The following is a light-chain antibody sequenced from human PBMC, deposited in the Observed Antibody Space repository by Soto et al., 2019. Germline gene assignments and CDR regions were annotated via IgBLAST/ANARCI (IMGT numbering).Light chain of an antibody. V-gene: IGKV1-39*01. CDR3: QQTYYTPLS. CDR2: AAS. Sequence: DIQMTQSPSSLSASVGDRVTITCRASQSINTYLNWYQQKPGKDPKLLISAASSLQGGVASRVSGSGSGTDFTLTISSLQPEDSFTYYCQQTYYTPLSFGGGTKVEIK. J-gene: IGKJ4*01. CDR1: QSINTY.